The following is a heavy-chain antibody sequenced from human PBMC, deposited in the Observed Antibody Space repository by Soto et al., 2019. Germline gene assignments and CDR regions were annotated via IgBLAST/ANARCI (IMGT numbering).Heavy chain of an antibody. D-gene: IGHD6-19*01. CDR1: GGSITSGGIY. J-gene: IGHJ4*02. CDR2: IYHSGST. Sequence: QVKLQESGPGLVQPAQTLSLSCTVSGGSITSGGIYWSWLRQHPRQGLEWIGYIYHSGSTTYNPSLTSRVTISVDTSKNQVSLTVTSLTVADTAVYYCARFNSRSGTEYFDYWGQGTLVTVSS. V-gene: IGHV4-31*03. CDR3: ARFNSRSGTEYFDY.